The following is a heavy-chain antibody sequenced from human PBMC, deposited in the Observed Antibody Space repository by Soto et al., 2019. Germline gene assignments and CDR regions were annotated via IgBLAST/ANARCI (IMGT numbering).Heavy chain of an antibody. V-gene: IGHV2-5*01. CDR3: APTLWSTHNGYYFAY. J-gene: IGHJ4*02. Sequence: QITLKESGPTLVEPTQTLTLTCTFSGFSVSTSGVGVGWIRQPPGKALEWLALIYWNDDKRHSSSLKSRLTITRDTSKNQVVLTTTNMDPVDTATYYCAPTLWSTHNGYYFAYWGEGTLGTVAS. CDR2: IYWNDDK. CDR1: GFSVSTSGVG. D-gene: IGHD3-3*01.